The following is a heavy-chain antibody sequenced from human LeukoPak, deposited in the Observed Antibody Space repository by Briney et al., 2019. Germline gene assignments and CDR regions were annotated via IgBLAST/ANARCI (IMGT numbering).Heavy chain of an antibody. Sequence: GGSLRLSCAASGFTFSSYSMNWVRQAPGKGLEWVSSISSSSSYIYYADSVKGRFTISRDSAKNSLYLQMNSLRAEDTAVYYCARDQGYYYDSSGYYDDAFDIWGQGTMVTVSS. J-gene: IGHJ3*02. CDR3: ARDQGYYYDSSGYYDDAFDI. CDR2: ISSSSSYI. CDR1: GFTFSSYS. V-gene: IGHV3-21*01. D-gene: IGHD3-22*01.